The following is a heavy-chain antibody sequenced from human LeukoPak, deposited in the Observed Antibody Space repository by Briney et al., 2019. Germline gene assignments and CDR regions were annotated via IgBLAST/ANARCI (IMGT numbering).Heavy chain of an antibody. CDR3: AKDRPNYYGSNGHYYRRDGDY. CDR1: GFTFSIYA. CDR2: ITSSGGGT. D-gene: IGHD3-22*01. V-gene: IGHV3-23*01. J-gene: IGHJ4*02. Sequence: GGSLRLSCAASGFTFSIYAMSWVRQAPGKGLQWVSSITSSGGGTYYADSVQGRFPISRDNSENMLYLQMNSRRVEDTAVYFCAKDRPNYYGSNGHYYRRDGDYWGQGTLVTVSS.